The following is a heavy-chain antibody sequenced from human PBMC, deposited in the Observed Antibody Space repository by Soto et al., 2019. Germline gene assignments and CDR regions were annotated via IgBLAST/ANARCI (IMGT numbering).Heavy chain of an antibody. CDR2: INPSGGST. V-gene: IGHV1-46*01. CDR1: GYTFTSYY. D-gene: IGHD6-6*01. CDR3: AGYANQLVHSSWFDP. J-gene: IGHJ5*02. Sequence: GASVKVSCKASGYTFTSYYMHWVRQAPGQGLEWMGIINPSGGSTSYAQKFQGRVTMTRDTSTNTVYMELSSLRSEDTAVYYCAGYANQLVHSSWFDPWGQGTLVTVSS.